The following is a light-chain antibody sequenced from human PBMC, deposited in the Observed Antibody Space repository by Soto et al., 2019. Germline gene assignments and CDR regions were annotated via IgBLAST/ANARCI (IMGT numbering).Light chain of an antibody. Sequence: EIVLTQSPATLSLSPGERATLSCRASQSVGSYFAWYQQKPGQAPRLLIYDAFSRPTGIPARFSGSGSGTDFPLTSSSLEPEDFAVYFCQQRSSWPLTFGGGTMVEIK. V-gene: IGKV3-11*01. CDR2: DAF. J-gene: IGKJ4*01. CDR1: QSVGSY. CDR3: QQRSSWPLT.